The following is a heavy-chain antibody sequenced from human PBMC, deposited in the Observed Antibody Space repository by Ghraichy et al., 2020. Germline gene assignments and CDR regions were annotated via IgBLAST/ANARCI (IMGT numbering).Heavy chain of an antibody. D-gene: IGHD5-24*01. CDR3: ARDQGYTPYYYYYGMDV. J-gene: IGHJ6*02. CDR2: IYYSGST. CDR1: GGSVSSGSYY. Sequence: SETLSLTCTVSGGSVSSGSYYWSWIRQPPGKGLEWIGYIYYSGSTNYNPSLKSRVTISVDTSKNQFSLKLSSVTAADTAVYYCARDQGYTPYYYYYGMDVWGQGTTVTVSS. V-gene: IGHV4-61*01.